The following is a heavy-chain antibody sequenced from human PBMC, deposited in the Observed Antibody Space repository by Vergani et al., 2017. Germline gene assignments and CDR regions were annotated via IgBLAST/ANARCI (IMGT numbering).Heavy chain of an antibody. CDR2: VYTSGIT. J-gene: IGHJ6*02. Sequence: QVQLQESGPRLVRPSQTLSLTCTVSGGSINTGAYYWSWIRQPAGKGLEWIGRVYTSGITNYNPSLKSRVTILVDRSKSQFSLKVTSVTAGDTALYFCERAXSYYYGSGSDDYNPYYYEGMDVWGPGTTVTVSS. CDR1: GGSINTGAYY. D-gene: IGHD3-10*01. CDR3: ERAXSYYYGSGSDDYNPYYYEGMDV. V-gene: IGHV4-61*02.